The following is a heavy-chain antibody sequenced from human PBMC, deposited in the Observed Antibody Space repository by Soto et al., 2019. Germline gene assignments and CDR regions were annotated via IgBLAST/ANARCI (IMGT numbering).Heavy chain of an antibody. CDR2: IYHSGRT. V-gene: IGHV4-38-2*01. D-gene: IGHD3-3*01. CDR3: ARAGVESSPIFGVVAPYGMDV. CDR1: GYSISSGYY. J-gene: IGHJ6*02. Sequence: PSETLSLTCGVSGYSISSGYYWGWIRQPPGEGLEWIGSIYHSGRTYYKPSLKSRVTISVDTSENQFSLKLRSVTAADTAVYFCARAGVESSPIFGVVAPYGMDVWGQGTTVTVSS.